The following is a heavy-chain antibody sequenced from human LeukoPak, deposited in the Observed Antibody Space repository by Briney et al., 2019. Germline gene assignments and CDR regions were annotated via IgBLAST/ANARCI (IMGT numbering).Heavy chain of an antibody. V-gene: IGHV3-33*01. Sequence: PGRSLRLSCAASGFTFSSYGMHWVRQAPDKGLEWVAVIWYDGSNKYYADSVKGRFTISRDNSKNTLYLQMNSLRAEDTAVYYCARDREDIVATILDYWGQGTLVTVSS. J-gene: IGHJ4*02. CDR2: IWYDGSNK. D-gene: IGHD5-12*01. CDR3: ARDREDIVATILDY. CDR1: GFTFSSYG.